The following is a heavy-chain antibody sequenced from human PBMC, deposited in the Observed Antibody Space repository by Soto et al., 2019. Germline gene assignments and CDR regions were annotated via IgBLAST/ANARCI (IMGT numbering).Heavy chain of an antibody. CDR1: GFTFSSYI. CDR3: ARGIISSSLVTFDA. CDR2: ISSTSTNI. Sequence: GGSLRLSCAASGFTFSSYIMHWVRQAPGKGLEWISTISSTSTNIYYADSVKGRFTISRDNPKNSLFLQMNSLRAEDMAVYYCARGIISSSLVTFDAWGQGTVVTVSS. D-gene: IGHD2-2*01. J-gene: IGHJ3*01. V-gene: IGHV3-21*01.